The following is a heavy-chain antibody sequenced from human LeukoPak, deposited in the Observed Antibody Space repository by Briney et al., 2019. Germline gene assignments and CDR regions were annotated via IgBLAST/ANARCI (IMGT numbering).Heavy chain of an antibody. CDR1: GGSISSSSYY. D-gene: IGHD6-13*01. V-gene: IGHV4-39*07. CDR3: ARTAAAGTRGYIEDEYFQH. Sequence: SETLSLTCTVSGGSISSSSYYWGWIRQPPGKGLEWIGSIYYSGSTYYNLSLKSRVTISVDTSKNQFSLKLSSVTAADTAVYYCARTAAAGTRGYIEDEYFQHWGQGTLVTVSS. CDR2: IYYSGST. J-gene: IGHJ1*01.